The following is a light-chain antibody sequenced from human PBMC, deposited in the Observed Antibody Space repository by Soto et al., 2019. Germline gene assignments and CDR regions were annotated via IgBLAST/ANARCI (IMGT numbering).Light chain of an antibody. CDR1: SSDVGGYNY. Sequence: QSALTQPPSVSGSPGQSIPISCTGTSSDVGGYNYVSWYQQHPGKAPKLMIYDVSNRPSGVSNRFSGSKSGNTASLTISGLQAEDEADYYCSSYTSSSTLVVFGGGTKLTVL. V-gene: IGLV2-14*01. CDR2: DVS. CDR3: SSYTSSSTLVV. J-gene: IGLJ2*01.